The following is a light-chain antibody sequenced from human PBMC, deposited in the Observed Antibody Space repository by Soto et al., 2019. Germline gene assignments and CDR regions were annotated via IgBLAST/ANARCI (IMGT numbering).Light chain of an antibody. CDR2: EDI. V-gene: IGLV1-40*01. CDR1: SSNIGARYE. Sequence: QSVLTQPPSVSGVPGQTVTISCTGSSSNIGARYEVHWYQQLPGTAPKLLIYEDIKRPSGIPDRFSGSKSGASASLAITGLLSEDEAEYYCQSYDSSLSGVVFGGGTQLTVL. J-gene: IGLJ2*01. CDR3: QSYDSSLSGVV.